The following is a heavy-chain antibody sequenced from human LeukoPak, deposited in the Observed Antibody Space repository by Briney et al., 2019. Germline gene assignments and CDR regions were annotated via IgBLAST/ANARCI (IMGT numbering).Heavy chain of an antibody. J-gene: IGHJ4*02. CDR1: GYTFTSYG. CDR3: ARDLSHRYYHSTGYAFDY. CDR2: INPSGGST. Sequence: ASVKVSCKASGYTFTSYGISWVRQAPGQGLEWMGIINPSGGSTTYAQKFQGRVTMTRDMSTSTVYMELSSLRSEDTAVYYCARDLSHRYYHSTGYAFDYWGQGTLVTVSS. V-gene: IGHV1-46*01. D-gene: IGHD3-22*01.